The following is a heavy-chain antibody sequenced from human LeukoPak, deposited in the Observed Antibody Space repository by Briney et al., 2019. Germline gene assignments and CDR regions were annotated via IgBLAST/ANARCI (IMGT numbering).Heavy chain of an antibody. V-gene: IGHV4-38-2*02. J-gene: IGHJ3*02. Sequence: PSETLSLTCTVSGYSISSGYYWGWIRQPPGKGLEWIGSIYHSGSTYYNPSLKSRVTISVDTSKNQFSLKLSSVTAADTAVYYCARHVGGTDSAFDIWGQGTMVTVSS. CDR1: GYSISSGYY. CDR3: ARHVGGTDSAFDI. CDR2: IYHSGST. D-gene: IGHD1-1*01.